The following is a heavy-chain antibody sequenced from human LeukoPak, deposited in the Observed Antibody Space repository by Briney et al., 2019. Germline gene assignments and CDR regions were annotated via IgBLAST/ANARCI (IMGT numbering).Heavy chain of an antibody. V-gene: IGHV3-7*01. D-gene: IGHD2-2*01. CDR1: GFTFSSYW. CDR2: IKQDGSEK. CDR3: ARDQGYCTSASCRGDAFDV. J-gene: IGHJ3*01. Sequence: PGRSLRLSCAASGFTFSSYWMSWVRQAPGKGLEWVAKIKQDGSEKYYVDSVKGRFTISRDNAKNSLSLQMNSLRAEDTAVYYCARDQGYCTSASCRGDAFDVWGQGSMVSVSS.